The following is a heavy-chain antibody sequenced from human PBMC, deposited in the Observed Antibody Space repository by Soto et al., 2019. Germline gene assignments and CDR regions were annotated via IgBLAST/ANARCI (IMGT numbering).Heavy chain of an antibody. CDR2: IYPGDSDT. CDR1: GYSFTSYW. Sequence: GTLKISCKGSGYSFTSYWIGWVRQMPGKGLEWMGIIYPGDSDTRYSPSFQGQVTISADKSISTAYLQWSSLKASDTAMYYCASQSYYDSSGYYMPFDYWGQGTLVTVSS. CDR3: ASQSYYDSSGYYMPFDY. V-gene: IGHV5-51*01. D-gene: IGHD3-22*01. J-gene: IGHJ4*02.